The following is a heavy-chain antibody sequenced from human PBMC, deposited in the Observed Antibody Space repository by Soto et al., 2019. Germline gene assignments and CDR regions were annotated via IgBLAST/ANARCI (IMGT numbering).Heavy chain of an antibody. CDR3: ARDYLSVEWLPGPYYYGMDV. V-gene: IGHV3-30-3*01. J-gene: IGHJ6*02. D-gene: IGHD6-19*01. Sequence: QVQLVESGGGVVQPGRSLRLSCAASGFTFSSFAMHWVRQAPGKGLEWLAVISYDGYNKNYADSMKGRFTISRDNSNYTLFLQMNSLRGEDTAVYYCARDYLSVEWLPGPYYYGMDVWGQGATVTVSS. CDR1: GFTFSSFA. CDR2: ISYDGYNK.